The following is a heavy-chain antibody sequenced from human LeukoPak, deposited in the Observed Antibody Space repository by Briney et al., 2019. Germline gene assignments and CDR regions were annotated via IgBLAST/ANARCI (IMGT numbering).Heavy chain of an antibody. J-gene: IGHJ4*02. CDR1: GFRSGNYA. Sequence: GGSLGLSWPASGFRSGNYAMHWVRQAPAKGLEWGAIIWYDGSDKYYSDSVKGRFTISRDNSKNTLYLQMNSLRAEDTAVYFCARGPRGTSGWYFDYWGQGTLVTVSS. V-gene: IGHV3-33*01. CDR3: ARGPRGTSGWYFDY. D-gene: IGHD6-19*01. CDR2: IWYDGSDK.